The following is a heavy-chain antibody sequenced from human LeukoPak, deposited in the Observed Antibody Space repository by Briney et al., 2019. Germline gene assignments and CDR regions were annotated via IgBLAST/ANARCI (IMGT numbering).Heavy chain of an antibody. CDR1: GFSVSDIY. D-gene: IGHD3-10*01. J-gene: IGHJ6*02. V-gene: IGHV3-66*01. CDR3: ARDRKYLYYGMEV. CDR2: IYSGDRT. Sequence: GGSLRLSCVASGFSVSDIYMNWVRQAPGKGLEWLSVIYSGDRTYYADSVKDRFTTSRDISKNTVYLQMNNLRAEDTAVYYCARDRKYLYYGMEVWGQGTTVTVSS.